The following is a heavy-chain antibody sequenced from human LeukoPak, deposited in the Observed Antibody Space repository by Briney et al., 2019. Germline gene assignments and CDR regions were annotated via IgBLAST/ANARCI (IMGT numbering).Heavy chain of an antibody. Sequence: SETLSLTCAVYGGSFSGYYWSWIRQPPGKGLEWIGEINHSGSTNYNPSLQSRVTISIDTSKNQFSLKLRFVTAADTAVYYCARVRCSGGSCPYYYYYYYMDVWGKGTTVTVSS. CDR1: GGSFSGYY. V-gene: IGHV4-34*01. CDR2: INHSGST. D-gene: IGHD2-15*01. CDR3: ARVRCSGGSCPYYYYYYYMDV. J-gene: IGHJ6*03.